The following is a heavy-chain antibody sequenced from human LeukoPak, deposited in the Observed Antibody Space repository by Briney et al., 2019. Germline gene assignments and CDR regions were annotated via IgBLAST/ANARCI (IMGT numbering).Heavy chain of an antibody. D-gene: IGHD6-13*01. CDR3: ARLAAAQYYYYYYYMDV. V-gene: IGHV3-11*01. CDR2: ISSSGSTI. CDR1: GFTLSDYY. Sequence: PGGSLRLSCAASGFTLSDYYMSWIRQAPGKGLEWVSYISSSGSTIYYADSVKGRFTISRDNAKNSLYLQMNSLRAEDTAVYYCARLAAAQYYYYYYYMDVWGKGTTVTVSS. J-gene: IGHJ6*03.